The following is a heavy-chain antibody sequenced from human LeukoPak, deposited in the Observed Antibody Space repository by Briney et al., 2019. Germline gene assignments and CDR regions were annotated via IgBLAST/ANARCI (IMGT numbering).Heavy chain of an antibody. CDR2: MNPNSGNT. V-gene: IGHV1-8*01. Sequence: GASVKVSCKASGYTFTSYDINWVRQATGQGLEWMGWMNPNSGNTGYAQKFQGRVTMTRNTSISTAYMELSSLRSEDTAVYYCARTESVDCGSTSCSYYYYYYYMDVWGKGTTVTVSS. J-gene: IGHJ6*03. CDR3: ARTESVDCGSTSCSYYYYYYYMDV. D-gene: IGHD2-2*01. CDR1: GYTFTSYD.